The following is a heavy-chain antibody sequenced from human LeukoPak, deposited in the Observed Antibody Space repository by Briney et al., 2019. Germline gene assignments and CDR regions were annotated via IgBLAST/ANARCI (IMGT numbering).Heavy chain of an antibody. V-gene: IGHV4-59*01. J-gene: IGHJ4*02. CDR2: IYYSGST. Sequence: SETLSLTCTVSGGSISSCYWSWIRQPPGKGLEWIGYIYYSGSTNYNPSLKSRVTISVDTSKNQFSLKLSSVTAADTAVYYCARGLGDSSGYYFPNFDYWGQGTLVTVPS. CDR1: GGSISSCY. CDR3: ARGLGDSSGYYFPNFDY. D-gene: IGHD3-22*01.